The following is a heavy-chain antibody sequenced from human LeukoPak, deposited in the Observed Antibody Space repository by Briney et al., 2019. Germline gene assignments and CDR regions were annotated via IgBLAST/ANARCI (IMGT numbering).Heavy chain of an antibody. D-gene: IGHD5-24*01. Sequence: SGGSLRLSCAASGFTFSSYAMSWVRQAPGKGLEWVSAISGSGGSTYYVDSVKGRFTISRDNSKNTVYLQMNSLRSEDTAIYYCARDGPWFDFWGQGTLVTVSS. CDR3: ARDGPWFDF. J-gene: IGHJ4*02. V-gene: IGHV3-23*01. CDR1: GFTFSSYA. CDR2: ISGSGGST.